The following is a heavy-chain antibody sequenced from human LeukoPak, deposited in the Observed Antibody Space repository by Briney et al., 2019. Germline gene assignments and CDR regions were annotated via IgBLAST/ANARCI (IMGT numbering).Heavy chain of an antibody. Sequence: ASVKVSCKASGYTFTGYYMHWVRQAPGQGLEWMGCINPNSGGTKYAQKFQGRGTMTRDTSISTAYMELSRLRSDDTAVYYCARDSATGIEVAGTIYYYYYMDVWGKGTTVTISS. CDR3: ARDSATGIEVAGTIYYYYYMDV. CDR2: INPNSGGT. J-gene: IGHJ6*03. V-gene: IGHV1-2*02. CDR1: GYTFTGYY. D-gene: IGHD6-19*01.